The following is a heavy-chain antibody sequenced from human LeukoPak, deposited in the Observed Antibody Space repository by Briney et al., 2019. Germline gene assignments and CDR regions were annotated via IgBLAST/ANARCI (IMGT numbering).Heavy chain of an antibody. D-gene: IGHD3-3*01. CDR1: GGSISSYY. CDR3: ARRAGALRFLEWFPFDY. Sequence: PSETLSLTCTVSGGSISSYYWSWIRQPPGKGLEWIGYIYYSGSTNYNPSLKSRATISVDTSKNQFSLKLSSVTAADTAVYYCARRAGALRFLEWFPFDYWGQGTLVTVSS. J-gene: IGHJ4*02. CDR2: IYYSGST. V-gene: IGHV4-59*08.